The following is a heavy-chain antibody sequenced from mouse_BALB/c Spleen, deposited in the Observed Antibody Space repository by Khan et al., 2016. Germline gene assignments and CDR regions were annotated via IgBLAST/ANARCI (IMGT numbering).Heavy chain of an antibody. Sequence: QVQLQQSDAELVKPGASVKISCKAAGYTFTDHAIHWVKQKPEQGLEWIGYISPGNGDIKYNEKFKGKATLTADKSSSTAYMQLNSLTSEDSAVYCCIYDYRYFDYWGQGTTLTVSS. J-gene: IGHJ2*01. CDR1: GYTFTDHA. CDR2: ISPGNGDI. D-gene: IGHD2-4*01. CDR3: IYDYRYFDY. V-gene: IGHV1S53*02.